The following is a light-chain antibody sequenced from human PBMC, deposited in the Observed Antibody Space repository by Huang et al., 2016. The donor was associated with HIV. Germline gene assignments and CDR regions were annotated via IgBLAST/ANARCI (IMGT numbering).Light chain of an antibody. CDR3: MQALETPLT. CDR1: QSLLYSNGYKY. V-gene: IGKV2-28*01. Sequence: DIVMTQSPLSLPVTPGEPASISCRSSQSLLYSNGYKYVDWYLQKPGQSPQLLIYLGSHRASGVPDRFSGSGSGTDFTLKISRVEAEDVGVYYCMQALETPLTFGGGTKVEI. CDR2: LGS. J-gene: IGKJ4*01.